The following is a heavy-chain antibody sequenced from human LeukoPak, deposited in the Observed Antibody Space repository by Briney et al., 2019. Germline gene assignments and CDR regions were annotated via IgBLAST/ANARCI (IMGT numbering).Heavy chain of an antibody. CDR1: GFTFRSYG. Sequence: GRSLRLSCAASGFTFRSYGTRWVRQAPGKGREWVAVIWYDGSNKYYADSVKGRFTVSTDNSKNTLYLQMNSLRAEDTAVYYCARRSSGWHPGAFDIWGQGTMVTVSS. D-gene: IGHD6-19*01. J-gene: IGHJ3*02. CDR3: ARRSSGWHPGAFDI. CDR2: IWYDGSNK. V-gene: IGHV3-33*01.